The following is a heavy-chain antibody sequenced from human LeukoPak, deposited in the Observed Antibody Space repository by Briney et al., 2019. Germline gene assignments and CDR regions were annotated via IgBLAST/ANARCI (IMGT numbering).Heavy chain of an antibody. CDR1: GGSISSSIYY. V-gene: IGHV4-39*07. CDR2: IFFTGST. Sequence: PSETLSLTCTVSGGSISSSIYYWGWIRQSPGKGLEWIGTIFFTGSTYCNPSLKSRVTISVDTSKSQFSLQLRSVTAADTAVYYCVREAVGSGSFSFDLWGQGALVTVSS. CDR3: VREAVGSGSFSFDL. J-gene: IGHJ4*02. D-gene: IGHD1-26*01.